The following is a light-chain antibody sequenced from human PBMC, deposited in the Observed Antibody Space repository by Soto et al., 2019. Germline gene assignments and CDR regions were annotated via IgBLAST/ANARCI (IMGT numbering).Light chain of an antibody. CDR2: DAS. CDR1: QSVRSN. V-gene: IGKV3-11*01. J-gene: IGKJ1*01. Sequence: ETVLTQSPATLSLSPGERATLSCRASQSVRSNLTWYQHKPGQAPRLLIYDASNRATGIPGRFSGSGSGTDFTLTISNLEPEDFAVYYCQQRDNWPWTFGQGAKVEIK. CDR3: QQRDNWPWT.